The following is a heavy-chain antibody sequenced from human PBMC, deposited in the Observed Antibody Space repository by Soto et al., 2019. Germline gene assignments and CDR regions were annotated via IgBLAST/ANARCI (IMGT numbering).Heavy chain of an antibody. CDR3: AIDRMATTPYYYGMDV. CDR1: GGTFSSYA. D-gene: IGHD5-12*01. CDR2: IIPILGTA. J-gene: IGHJ6*02. Sequence: GASVKVSCKASGGTFSSYAISWVRQAPGQGLEWMGGIIPILGTANYAQKFQGRVTITADESTSTAYMELSSLRSEDTAVYYCAIDRMATTPYYYGMDVWGQGTTVTVSS. V-gene: IGHV1-69*13.